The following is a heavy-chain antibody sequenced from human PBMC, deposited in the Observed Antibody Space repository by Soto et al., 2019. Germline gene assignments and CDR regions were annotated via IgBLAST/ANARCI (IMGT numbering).Heavy chain of an antibody. V-gene: IGHV1-2*02. D-gene: IGHD3-10*02. CDR2: INPNSGGT. J-gene: IGHJ6*02. Sequence: GASVKVSCKASGYTFTGYYMHWVRQAPGQGLEWMGWINPNSGGTNYAQKFQGRVTMTRDTSISTAYMELSRLRSDDTAVYYCARDGANGRGVVGYYYYGMGVWGQGTTVTV. CDR3: ARDGANGRGVVGYYYYGMGV. CDR1: GYTFTGYY.